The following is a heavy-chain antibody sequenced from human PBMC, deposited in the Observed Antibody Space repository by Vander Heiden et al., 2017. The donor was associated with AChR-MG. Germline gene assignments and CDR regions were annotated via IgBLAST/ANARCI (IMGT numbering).Heavy chain of an antibody. CDR1: GFTFSTYA. CDR2: IGGPGDGI. V-gene: IGHV3-23*01. CDR3: AKYMSDLSRNFDY. D-gene: IGHD2-21*01. J-gene: IGHJ4*01. Sequence: VPLLESGVDLVQPGGSLSLSCSASGFTFSTYALAWAPSGQGKGLEWVSVIGGPGDGIHYADSVKGRFTISRDNSKNTLYLQMNNLRAEDTAFYYCAKYMSDLSRNFDYWGHGTLV.